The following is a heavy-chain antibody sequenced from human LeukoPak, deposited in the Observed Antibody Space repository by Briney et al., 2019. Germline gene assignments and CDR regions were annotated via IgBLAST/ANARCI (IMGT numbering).Heavy chain of an antibody. D-gene: IGHD5-12*01. V-gene: IGHV3-30*02. CDR2: IRYDGSNK. CDR1: GFTFSSYG. J-gene: IGHJ4*02. Sequence: GGSLRLSCAASGFTFSSYGMHWVRQAPGKGLEWVAFIRYDGSNKYYADSVKGRFTISRDNSKNTLYLQMNSLRAEDTAVYYCARGTLRGYSGYLPHWGQGTLVTVSS. CDR3: ARGTLRGYSGYLPH.